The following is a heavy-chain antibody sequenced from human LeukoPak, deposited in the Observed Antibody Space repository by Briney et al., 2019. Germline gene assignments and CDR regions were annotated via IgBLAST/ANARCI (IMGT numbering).Heavy chain of an antibody. CDR1: GFTFSSYG. D-gene: IGHD3-10*01. CDR2: IWYDGSNK. J-gene: IGHJ1*01. Sequence: GGSLRLSCAASGFTFSSYGTHWVRQAPGKGLEWVAVIWYDGSNKYYADPVKGRFTISRDNSKNTLYLQMNSLRAEDTAVYYCARESTTMVRGVIQHWGQGTLVTVSS. V-gene: IGHV3-33*01. CDR3: ARESTTMVRGVIQH.